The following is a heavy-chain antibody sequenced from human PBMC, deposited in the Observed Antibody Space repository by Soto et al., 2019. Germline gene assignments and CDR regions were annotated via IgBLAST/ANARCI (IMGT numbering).Heavy chain of an antibody. J-gene: IGHJ5*01. CDR2: MSPYNGHT. Sequence: QVQLMQSGPEVKKPGASVKVSCKASVYPFTVFGISWVRQAPGQGLEWMGWMSPYNGHTNYAQKLQGRVTMTPDTSTSTAYMELRSLRSDDTAVYYCARDPGGARGFDFWGQGTLVTVSS. CDR3: ARDPGGARGFDF. V-gene: IGHV1-18*01. D-gene: IGHD3-10*01. CDR1: VYPFTVFG.